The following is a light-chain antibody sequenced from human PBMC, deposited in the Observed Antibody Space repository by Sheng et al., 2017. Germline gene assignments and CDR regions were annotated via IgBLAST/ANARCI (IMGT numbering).Light chain of an antibody. CDR1: QSISDW. Sequence: DIQMTQSPSTLSASVGDRVTISCRASQSISDWLAWYQQKPGKAPKLLIYKASSLESGVPSRFSGSGSGTEFTLTISSLQPEDFATYFCQQLHSYVITFGQGTRLEIK. V-gene: IGKV1-5*03. CDR3: QQLHSYVIT. CDR2: KAS. J-gene: IGKJ5*01.